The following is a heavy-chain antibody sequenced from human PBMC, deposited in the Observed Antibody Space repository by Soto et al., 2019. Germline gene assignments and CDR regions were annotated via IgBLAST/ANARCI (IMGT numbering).Heavy chain of an antibody. V-gene: IGHV3-30*04. CDR2: IAYDGSNR. J-gene: IGHJ5*02. CDR1: GFSISRSA. Sequence: QVQLVESGGGVVQPGRSLRLSCAASGFSISRSAMHWVRQDPGKGLEWVAVIAYDGSNRWYADSAKGRFTISRDNSKNSVYLQMSSLRGWDTAVYYCARDLKAGTDNVQWFAPWGQGTLVTVSS. CDR3: ARDLKAGTDNVQWFAP. D-gene: IGHD1-1*01.